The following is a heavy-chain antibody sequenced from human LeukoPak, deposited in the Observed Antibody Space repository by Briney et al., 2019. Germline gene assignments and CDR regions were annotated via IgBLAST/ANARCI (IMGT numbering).Heavy chain of an antibody. J-gene: IGHJ5*02. CDR3: AIFREISTMVQGAAPRRMWFDP. V-gene: IGHV1-2*02. D-gene: IGHD3-10*01. CDR2: INPNSGGT. Sequence: GASVKVSCKASGYTFTGYYMHWVRQAPGQGLEWMGWINPNSGGTNYAQKFQVRVTMTRDTSISTAYMELSRLRSDDTAVYYCAIFREISTMVQGAAPRRMWFDPWGQGTLVTASS. CDR1: GYTFTGYY.